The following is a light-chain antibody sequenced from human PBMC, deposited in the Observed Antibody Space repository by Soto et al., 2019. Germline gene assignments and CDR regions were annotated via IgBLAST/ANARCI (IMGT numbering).Light chain of an antibody. Sequence: SCELTQSPSVSVAPGQTARITCGGNNIGSKNVHWFQQRPGQAPVLVVFDDDDRPSGIPDRFSGSNSGNTATLTISRVEAGDEADYYCQVWDSDVLHHVFGTGTKVTVL. CDR1: NIGSKN. CDR2: DDD. J-gene: IGLJ1*01. V-gene: IGLV3-21*02. CDR3: QVWDSDVLHHV.